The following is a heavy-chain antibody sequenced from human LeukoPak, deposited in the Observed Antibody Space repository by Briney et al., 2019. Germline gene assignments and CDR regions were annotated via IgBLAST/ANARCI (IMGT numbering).Heavy chain of an antibody. CDR1: GFTFSSYS. D-gene: IGHD1-26*01. Sequence: PGGSLRLSCEASGFTFSSYSMSWLRRTPGKGLEWLSYISISSTYLHYADSVKGRFTISRHNSKNTLYLQVNSLRAEDTAVYYCAREASGSYYYYGMDVWGQGTTVTVSS. CDR3: AREASGSYYYYGMDV. J-gene: IGHJ6*02. V-gene: IGHV3-21*05. CDR2: ISISSTYL.